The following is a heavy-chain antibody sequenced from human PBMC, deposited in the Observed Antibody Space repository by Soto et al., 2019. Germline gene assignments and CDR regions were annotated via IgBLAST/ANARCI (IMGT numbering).Heavy chain of an antibody. CDR3: AKDEYWESHFYYFMDL. CDR1: GFTFSSYA. V-gene: IGHV3-30*18. D-gene: IGHD2-8*02. Sequence: QVQLVESGGGVVQPGRSLRLSCEASGFTFSSYAMHWVCQAPGKGLEWVAVISHDGNVNYYSESVKGRFTMSRDNSKDTLYLQMDSPRTEDTAVYFCAKDEYWESHFYYFMDLWGKGTPVTVSS. J-gene: IGHJ6*03. CDR2: ISHDGNVN.